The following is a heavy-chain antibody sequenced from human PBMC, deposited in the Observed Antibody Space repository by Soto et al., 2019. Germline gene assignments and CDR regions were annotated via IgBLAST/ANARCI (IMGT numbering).Heavy chain of an antibody. CDR2: ISGNGADT. CDR1: GLTFRSYV. D-gene: IGHD3-22*01. V-gene: IGHV3-23*01. Sequence: EVQLLESGGGLVQTGGSLRLSCAASGLTFRSYVMSWVRQAPGKGLEWVSAISGNGADTYYAGSVKGRLTISRDNSKNTLYLQMNSLRAEDTAVYYCAKDIGYYDSSGYPLDYWGQGTLVTVSS. J-gene: IGHJ4*02. CDR3: AKDIGYYDSSGYPLDY.